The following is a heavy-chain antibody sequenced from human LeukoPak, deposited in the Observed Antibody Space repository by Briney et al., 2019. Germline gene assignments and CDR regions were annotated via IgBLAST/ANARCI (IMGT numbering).Heavy chain of an antibody. J-gene: IGHJ5*02. V-gene: IGHV1-2*02. D-gene: IGHD1-1*01. CDR1: GYTFSDFY. CDR3: ATATVTHTRFP. CDR2: INPYSGAL. Sequence: ASVKVSCQTSGYTFSDFYLSWVRQAPGQGLEWMGWINPYSGALISAQSLQGRLTMTWDTSTGTAYMELTRLTSDDTAVYYCATATVTHTRFPWGQGTLVTVSS.